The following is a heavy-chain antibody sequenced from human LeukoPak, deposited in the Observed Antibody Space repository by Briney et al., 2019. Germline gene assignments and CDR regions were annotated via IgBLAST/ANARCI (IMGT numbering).Heavy chain of an antibody. CDR1: GFTFSSYT. CDR3: ARMQISSSWYPWDYYYYYGMDV. V-gene: IGHV3-20*01. CDR2: INWNGGST. Sequence: PGGSLRLSCAASGFTFSSYTMNWVRQAPGKGLEWVSGINWNGGSTGYADSVKGRFTISRDNAKNSLYLQMNSLRAEDTALYHCARMQISSSWYPWDYYYYYGMDVWGQGTTVTVSS. D-gene: IGHD6-13*01. J-gene: IGHJ6*02.